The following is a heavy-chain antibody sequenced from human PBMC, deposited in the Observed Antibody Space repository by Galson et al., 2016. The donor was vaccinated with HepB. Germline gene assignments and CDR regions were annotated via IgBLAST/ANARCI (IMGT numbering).Heavy chain of an antibody. J-gene: IGHJ4*02. CDR1: GYTFANYG. Sequence: SVKVSCKASGYTFANYGLTWVRQAPGQGLEWMGWINCYNGYRNFAQNFQGRITMTTDTSTNTAYMELRSLKSDDTAVYYCARGHTPTSTYSYGDDYFDYWGQGTLVTVFS. V-gene: IGHV1-18*01. CDR2: INCYNGYR. D-gene: IGHD5-18*01. CDR3: ARGHTPTSTYSYGDDYFDY.